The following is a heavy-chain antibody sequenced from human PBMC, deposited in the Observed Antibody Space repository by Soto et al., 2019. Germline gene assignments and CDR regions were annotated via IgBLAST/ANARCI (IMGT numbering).Heavy chain of an antibody. CDR3: ARAYCGLGYDCWSGYYTTCPEIDD. Sequence: SVKVSCKASGFTFTSSAVQWVRQARGQRLEWIGWIVVGSGNTNYAQKFQERVTITRDMSTSTAYMELSSLRSEDTAVYYCARAYCGLGYDCWSGYYTTCPEIDDWGQGTLVTVSS. CDR2: IVVGSGNT. D-gene: IGHD3-3*01. V-gene: IGHV1-58*01. CDR1: GFTFTSSA. J-gene: IGHJ4*02.